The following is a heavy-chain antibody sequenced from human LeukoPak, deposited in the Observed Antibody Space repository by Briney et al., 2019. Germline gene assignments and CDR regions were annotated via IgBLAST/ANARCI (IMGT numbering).Heavy chain of an antibody. CDR3: ARMGYSYGYYYYYYMDV. CDR2: INWNGGST. D-gene: IGHD5-18*01. Sequence: GSLRLSCAASGFTFDDYGMSWVRQAPGKGLEWVSGINWNGGSTGYADSVKGRFTISRDNAKNSLYLQMNSLRAEDTALYYCARMGYSYGYYYYYYMDVWGKGTTVTVSS. CDR1: GFTFDDYG. V-gene: IGHV3-20*04. J-gene: IGHJ6*03.